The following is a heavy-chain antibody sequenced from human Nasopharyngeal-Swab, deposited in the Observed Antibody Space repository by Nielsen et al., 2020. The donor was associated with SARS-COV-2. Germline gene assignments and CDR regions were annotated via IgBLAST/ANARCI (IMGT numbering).Heavy chain of an antibody. CDR3: AKGGGYYYYYMDV. D-gene: IGHD3-16*01. CDR1: GFTFSSYG. J-gene: IGHJ6*03. Sequence: GGSLRLSCAASGFTFSSYGMHWVRQAPGKGLEWVAVIWYDGSNKYYADSVKGRFTISRDNSKNTLYLQMNSLRAEDTAVYYCAKGGGYYYYYMDVWGKGTTVTVSS. CDR2: IWYDGSNK. V-gene: IGHV3-33*06.